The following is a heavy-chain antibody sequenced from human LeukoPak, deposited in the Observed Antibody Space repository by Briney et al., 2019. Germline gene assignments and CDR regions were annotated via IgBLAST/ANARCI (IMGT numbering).Heavy chain of an antibody. Sequence: GGSLRLSCAASGFTFSSYAMSWVRQAPGKGLEWVSAISGSGGSTYYADSVKGRFTISRDNSKNTLYLQMNSLRAEDTAVYYCAREGGSSGYYYVRNFQHWGQGTLVTVSS. CDR2: ISGSGGST. D-gene: IGHD3-22*01. CDR1: GFTFSSYA. V-gene: IGHV3-23*01. CDR3: AREGGSSGYYYVRNFQH. J-gene: IGHJ1*01.